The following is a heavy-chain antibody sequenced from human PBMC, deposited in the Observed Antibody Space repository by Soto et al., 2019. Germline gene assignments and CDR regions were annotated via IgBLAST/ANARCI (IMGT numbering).Heavy chain of an antibody. J-gene: IGHJ4*02. CDR3: VHHGGDPYYHDF. D-gene: IGHD4-17*01. Sequence: SETLSLTCAVSGGSISSSNWWSWVRQPPGKGLEWIGEIYHSVSTNYNPSLKSRVTISAGQSKNDFFLRLSSVTAADTAVYYCVHHGGDPYYHDFWGQGMLVTVSS. V-gene: IGHV4-4*02. CDR1: GGSISSSNW. CDR2: IYHSVST.